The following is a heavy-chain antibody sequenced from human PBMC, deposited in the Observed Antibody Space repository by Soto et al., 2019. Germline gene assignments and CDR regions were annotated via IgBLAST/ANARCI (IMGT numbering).Heavy chain of an antibody. CDR2: INHSGSN. Sequence: SETLCLTCVVSGGSFSTYYYNWIRQSPGKGLEWIGEINHSGSNNYSPSLKSRVTMSLDTSKNQFSLKLTSVTAADTAVYYCARGGSHDSPVAFDIWGQATMVT. CDR3: ARGGSHDSPVAFDI. V-gene: IGHV4-34*01. D-gene: IGHD1-26*01. J-gene: IGHJ3*02. CDR1: GGSFSTYY.